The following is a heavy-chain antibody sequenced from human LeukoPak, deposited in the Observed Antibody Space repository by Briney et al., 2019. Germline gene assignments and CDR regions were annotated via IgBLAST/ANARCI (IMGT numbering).Heavy chain of an antibody. V-gene: IGHV3-30*18. CDR2: ISYDGSNK. CDR3: AKDRRVVTAGIDY. Sequence: PGGSLRLSCAASGFTFSSYGMHWVRQAPGKGLECVAVISYDGSNKYYADSVKGRFTISRDNSKNTLYLQMNSLRAEDTAVYYCAKDRRVVTAGIDYWGQGTLVTVSS. J-gene: IGHJ4*02. CDR1: GFTFSSYG. D-gene: IGHD2-21*02.